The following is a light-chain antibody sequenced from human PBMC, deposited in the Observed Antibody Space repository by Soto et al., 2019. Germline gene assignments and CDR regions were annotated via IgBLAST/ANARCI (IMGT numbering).Light chain of an antibody. V-gene: IGLV2-14*03. J-gene: IGLJ1*01. CDR1: SSDVGVYNY. Sequence: QSALTQPASVSGSPGQSITISCTGTSSDVGVYNYVSWYQQHPGKAPKLMIYEVDNRPSGVSYRFSGSKSGNSASLTISGLQAEDEADYYCSSFSSSDSYVFGTVTKVTVL. CDR3: SSFSSSDSYV. CDR2: EVD.